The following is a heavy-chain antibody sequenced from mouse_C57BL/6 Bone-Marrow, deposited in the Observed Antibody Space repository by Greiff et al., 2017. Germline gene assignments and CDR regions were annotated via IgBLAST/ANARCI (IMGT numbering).Heavy chain of an antibody. CDR1: YTFSRRVH. V-gene: IGHV1-87*01. Sequence: VQLQQSGPELARPWASVKISCQAFYTFSRRVHFAIRDTNYWMQWVKQRPGQGLEWIGATYPGNGDTSHNQKSKGKATSTADKSSSTAYMRLSSLTSEDSAVYYCACITTDHSPYAMDYWGQGTSVTVSS. CDR3: SEDSAVYYCACITTDHSPYAMDY. D-gene: IGHD1-1*01. CDR2: GQGLEWIG. J-gene: IGHJ4*01.